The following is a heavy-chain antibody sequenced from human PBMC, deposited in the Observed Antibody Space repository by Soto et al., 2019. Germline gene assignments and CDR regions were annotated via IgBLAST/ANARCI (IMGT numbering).Heavy chain of an antibody. CDR1: GFTFSDYY. CDR3: AREKGCYDSSGFPY. CDR2: ISSSSSYT. J-gene: IGHJ4*02. D-gene: IGHD3-22*01. V-gene: IGHV3-11*06. Sequence: QVQLVESGGGLVKPGGSLRLSCAASGFTFSDYYMSWIRQAPGKGLEWVSYISSSSSYTNYADSVKGRFTISRDNAKNSLYLQMNSLRADDTAVYYCAREKGCYDSSGFPYWGQGTLVTVSS.